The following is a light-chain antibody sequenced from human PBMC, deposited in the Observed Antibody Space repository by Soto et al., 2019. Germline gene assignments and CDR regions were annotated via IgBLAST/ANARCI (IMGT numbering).Light chain of an antibody. V-gene: IGKV3-11*01. CDR2: DTS. CDR3: QQRGNWPLT. J-gene: IGKJ4*01. CDR1: QAVNTR. Sequence: EIVLTRSPATLSSFPGERATLSCRASQAVNTRLAWYQHKPGQAPRLLIYDTSIRATGIPARFSGSGSGTDFTLTISSLEPEDFAAYYCQQRGNWPLTFGGGTKVDI.